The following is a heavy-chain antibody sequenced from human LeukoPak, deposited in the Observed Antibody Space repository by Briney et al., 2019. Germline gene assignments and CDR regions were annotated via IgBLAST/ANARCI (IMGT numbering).Heavy chain of an antibody. V-gene: IGHV1-18*01. D-gene: IGHD3-22*01. J-gene: IGHJ4*02. CDR2: ISPYNGNT. Sequence: ASVKVSCKASGYSFTRYGISWVRQAPGQALEWMGWISPYNGNTKYAQKLQGRVTMTTDTSTSTANMELRSLRSDDTAVYYCARGSTARYYYDSSGYYRGAVDYWGQGTLVTISS. CDR1: GYSFTRYG. CDR3: ARGSTARYYYDSSGYYRGAVDY.